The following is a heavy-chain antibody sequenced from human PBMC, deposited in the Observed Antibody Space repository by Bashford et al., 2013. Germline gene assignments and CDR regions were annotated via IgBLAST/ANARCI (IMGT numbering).Heavy chain of an antibody. D-gene: IGHD2-21*01. V-gene: IGHV3-11*04. CDR1: SFSSSDYY. J-gene: IGHJ4*02. CDR3: AREIAVDYSFDF. Sequence: GGSLRLSCAASSFSSSDYYMNWIRQAPGKGLEWVSYISSGGDITHYLDSLKGRFTISRDNAKNSLYLQMDNLRAEDTSVYYCAREIAVDYSFDFWGQGTLVTVSS. CDR2: ISSGGDIT.